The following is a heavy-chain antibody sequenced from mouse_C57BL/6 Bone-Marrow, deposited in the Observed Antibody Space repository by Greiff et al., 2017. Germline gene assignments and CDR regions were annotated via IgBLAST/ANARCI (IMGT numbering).Heavy chain of an antibody. CDR2: IHPSDSDT. CDR3: AIQGSYYWFAY. D-gene: IGHD2-12*01. J-gene: IGHJ3*01. Sequence: QVQLQQPGAELVKPGASVKVSCKASGYTFTSYWMHWVKQRPGQGLEWIGRIHPSDSDTNYNQKFKGKATLTVAKSSSTAYMQLSSLTSEDSAVYYCAIQGSYYWFAYWGQGTLVTVSA. V-gene: IGHV1-74*01. CDR1: GYTFTSYW.